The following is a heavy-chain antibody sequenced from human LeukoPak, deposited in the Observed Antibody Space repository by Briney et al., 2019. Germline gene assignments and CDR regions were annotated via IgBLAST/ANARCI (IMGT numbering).Heavy chain of an antibody. CDR3: AKDRMATITGFDY. D-gene: IGHD5-24*01. Sequence: PGGSLTLSCAASGFTFSTYAMGWVRQAPGKGLEWVAVIWYDGSNKYYADSVKGRFTISRDNSKNTLYLQMNSLRAEDTAVYYCAKDRMATITGFDYWGQRTLVTVSS. J-gene: IGHJ4*02. CDR2: IWYDGSNK. V-gene: IGHV3-33*06. CDR1: GFTFSTYA.